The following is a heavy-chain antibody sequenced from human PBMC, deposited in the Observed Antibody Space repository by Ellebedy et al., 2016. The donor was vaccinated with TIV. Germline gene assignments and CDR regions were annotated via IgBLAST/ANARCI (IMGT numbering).Heavy chain of an antibody. CDR2: IKQDGSEK. D-gene: IGHD3-3*01. J-gene: IGHJ4*02. V-gene: IGHV3-7*01. CDR3: ASGFDFWSGYGY. Sequence: GGSLRLSCAASGFTFSNYWMSWVRQAPGKGLEWVANIKQDGSEKYYVESVKGRFTISRDNAKNSLSLQMNSLRAEDTAVYYCASGFDFWSGYGYWGQGTLVTVSS. CDR1: GFTFSNYW.